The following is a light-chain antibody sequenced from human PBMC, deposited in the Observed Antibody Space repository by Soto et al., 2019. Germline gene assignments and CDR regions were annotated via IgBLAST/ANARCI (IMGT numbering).Light chain of an antibody. J-gene: IGLJ1*01. CDR2: DVS. V-gene: IGLV2-11*01. CDR1: STDVCAYNY. Sequence: QSALTQPRSVSGSPGQSVTISCTGTSTDVCAYNYVSWYQQHPGKAPKFMIFDVSKRPSGVPDRFSGSKSGDTASLTISGLQAEDEADYYCCSYAGSYTFVFGTGSKVTVL. CDR3: CSYAGSYTFV.